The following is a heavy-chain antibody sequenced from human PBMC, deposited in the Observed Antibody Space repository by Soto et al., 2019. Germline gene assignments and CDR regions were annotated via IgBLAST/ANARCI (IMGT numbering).Heavy chain of an antibody. CDR1: GYMFSYYG. J-gene: IGHJ3*02. CDR3: ARDVSLMTGTSYDAFVI. Sequence: QIQLVQSGAEVKKPWASVMVSCKASGYMFSYYGITWVRQAPGQGLEGMAWISAYNGNTDYAQKFNGRVTMTTDSSNNTANMELRSLRSYDTAVYYCARDVSLMTGTSYDAFVIWGQGTMVTVSS. CDR2: ISAYNGNT. V-gene: IGHV1-18*04. D-gene: IGHD1-1*01.